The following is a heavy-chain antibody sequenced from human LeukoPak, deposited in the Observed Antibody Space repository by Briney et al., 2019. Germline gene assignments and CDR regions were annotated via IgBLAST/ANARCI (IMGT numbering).Heavy chain of an antibody. Sequence: PGRSLRLSCAATGFTFSNYAIHWGRQAPGKGLEWVAFISDDGSRQHYADSVKGRFTISRDNSKNTLNLQMNRLRAEDTAAYYCVKDRTGTYTLDYWGQGTLVTVSS. V-gene: IGHV3-30-3*01. CDR2: ISDDGSRQ. CDR1: GFTFSNYA. CDR3: VKDRTGTYTLDY. D-gene: IGHD3-10*01. J-gene: IGHJ4*02.